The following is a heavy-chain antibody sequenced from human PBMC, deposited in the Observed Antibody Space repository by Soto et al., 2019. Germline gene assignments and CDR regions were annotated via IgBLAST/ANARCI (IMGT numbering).Heavy chain of an antibody. CDR3: ARERMDSSSWYYFDY. D-gene: IGHD6-13*01. Sequence: QVQLVESGGGVVQPGRSLRLSCAASGFTFSSYGMHWVRQAPGKGLEWVAVIWYDGSNKYYADSVKGRITISRDNSKNTLYLQMNSLRAEDTAVYYCARERMDSSSWYYFDYWGQGTLVTVSS. CDR1: GFTFSSYG. J-gene: IGHJ4*02. V-gene: IGHV3-33*01. CDR2: IWYDGSNK.